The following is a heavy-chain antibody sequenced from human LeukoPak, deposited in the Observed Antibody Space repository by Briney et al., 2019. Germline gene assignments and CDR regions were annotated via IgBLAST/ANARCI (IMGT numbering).Heavy chain of an antibody. CDR1: GGTFSSYA. CDR2: IIPVFGTA. D-gene: IGHD5-24*01. J-gene: IGHJ3*02. Sequence: SVKVSCKASGGTFSSYAISWVRQAPGQGLEWMGGIIPVFGTANYAQKFQGRVTITADESTSTAYMELSSLRSEDTAVYYCARFPFQEMAAFDIWGQGTMVTVSS. CDR3: ARFPFQEMAAFDI. V-gene: IGHV1-69*13.